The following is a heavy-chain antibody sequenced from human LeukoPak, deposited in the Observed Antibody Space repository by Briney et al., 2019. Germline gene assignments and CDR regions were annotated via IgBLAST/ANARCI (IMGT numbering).Heavy chain of an antibody. D-gene: IGHD4-17*01. CDR1: GYTFTGYN. V-gene: IGHV1-2*02. Sequence: ASVKVSCKASGYTFTGYNMHWVRQAPGQGLEWMGWINPNSGGTNYAQKFQGRVTMTRDTSISTAYMELSRLRSDDTAVYYCARVSDGDYVNYFDYWGQGTLVTVSS. J-gene: IGHJ4*02. CDR3: ARVSDGDYVNYFDY. CDR2: INPNSGGT.